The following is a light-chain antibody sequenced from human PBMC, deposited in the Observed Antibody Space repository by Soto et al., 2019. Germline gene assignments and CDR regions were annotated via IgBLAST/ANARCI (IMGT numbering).Light chain of an antibody. Sequence: QSVLTQSASVSGSPGQSITISCTGTSSDVGGYNYVSWYQQHPGKAPKLMIFDVTNRPSGVSIRFSGSKSGNTASLTISGLQAEDEADYYCSSYSSSSTPIFGGGTKVTVL. J-gene: IGLJ2*01. CDR3: SSYSSSSTPI. CDR2: DVT. V-gene: IGLV2-14*01. CDR1: SSDVGGYNY.